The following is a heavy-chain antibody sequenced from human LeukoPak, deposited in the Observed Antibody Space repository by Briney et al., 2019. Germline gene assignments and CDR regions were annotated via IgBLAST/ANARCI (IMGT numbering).Heavy chain of an antibody. CDR2: IRYDGSNK. CDR1: GFTFSSYG. D-gene: IGHD6-13*01. V-gene: IGHV3-30*02. CDR3: AKLTSYSSSWYRWFDP. J-gene: IGHJ5*02. Sequence: GGSLRLSCAASGFTFSSYGMQWLRQAPGKGLEWAAFIRYDGSNKYYADSVKGRFTISRDNSKNTLYLQMNSLRAEDTAVYYCAKLTSYSSSWYRWFDPWGQGTLVTVSS.